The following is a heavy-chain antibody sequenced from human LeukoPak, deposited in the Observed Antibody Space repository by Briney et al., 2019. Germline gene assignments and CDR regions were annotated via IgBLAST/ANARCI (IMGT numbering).Heavy chain of an antibody. CDR2: INPSGGST. J-gene: IGHJ3*02. Sequence: GASVKVSCKASGYTFTSYYMHWVRQAPGQGLEWMGIINPSGGSTSYAQKFQGRVTMTRDTSTSTVYMELSSLRAEDTAVYYCARECLRDYYDSSGYYPDAFDIWGQGTMVTVSS. CDR1: GYTFTSYY. V-gene: IGHV1-46*01. CDR3: ARECLRDYYDSSGYYPDAFDI. D-gene: IGHD3-22*01.